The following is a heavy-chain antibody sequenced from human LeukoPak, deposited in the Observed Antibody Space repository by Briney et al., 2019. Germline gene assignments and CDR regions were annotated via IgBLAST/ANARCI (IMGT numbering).Heavy chain of an antibody. CDR2: IRYDESDK. J-gene: IGHJ6*03. CDR1: GFTFSSYG. V-gene: IGHV3-30*02. CDR3: AKNYNYYYMDV. Sequence: QAGGSLRLSCAASGFTFSSYGMHWVRQAPGKGLEWVAFIRYDESDKYYADSVKGRFTISRDNSKNTLYLQMNSLRAEDTAVYYCAKNYNYYYMDVWGKGTTVTVSS.